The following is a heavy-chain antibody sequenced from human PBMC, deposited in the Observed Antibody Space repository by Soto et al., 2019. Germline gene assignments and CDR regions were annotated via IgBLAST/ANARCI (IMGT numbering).Heavy chain of an antibody. CDR1: GFTFSSYA. CDR3: ATHSLAYCGGDCYIFDY. J-gene: IGHJ4*02. CDR2: ISGSGGST. D-gene: IGHD2-21*02. V-gene: IGHV3-23*01. Sequence: AGGSLRLSCAASGFTFSSYAMSWVRQAPGKGLEWVSAISGSGGSTYYADSVKGRFTISRDNSKNTLYLQMNSLRAEDTAVYYCATHSLAYCGGDCYIFDYWGQGTLVTVSS.